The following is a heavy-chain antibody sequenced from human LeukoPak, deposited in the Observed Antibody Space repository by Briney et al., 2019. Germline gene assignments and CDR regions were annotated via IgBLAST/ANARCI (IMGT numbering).Heavy chain of an antibody. CDR2: ISVSGGST. Sequence: GGSLRLSCAVSGFTFSSYAMSWVRQAPGKGLEWVSAISVSGGSTYYADSVKGRFTISRDNSKNTLYLQINSLRAEDTAGYFCAKEYYYDSGGYGDYWGQGTLVTDSS. CDR1: GFTFSSYA. J-gene: IGHJ4*02. D-gene: IGHD3-22*01. CDR3: AKEYYYDSGGYGDY. V-gene: IGHV3-23*01.